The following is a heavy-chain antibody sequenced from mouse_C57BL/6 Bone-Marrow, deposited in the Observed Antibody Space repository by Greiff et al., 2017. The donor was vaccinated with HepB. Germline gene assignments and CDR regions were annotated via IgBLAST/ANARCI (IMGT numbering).Heavy chain of an antibody. CDR2: ISNGGGST. Sequence: EVQVVESGGGLVQPGGSLKLSCAASGFTFSDYYMYWVRQTPEKRLEWVAYISNGGGSTYYPDTVKGRFTISRDNAKNTLYLQMSRLKSEDTAMYYCARAYSGTMDYWGQGTSVTVSS. CDR3: ARAYSGTMDY. D-gene: IGHD1-1*02. CDR1: GFTFSDYY. J-gene: IGHJ4*01. V-gene: IGHV5-12*01.